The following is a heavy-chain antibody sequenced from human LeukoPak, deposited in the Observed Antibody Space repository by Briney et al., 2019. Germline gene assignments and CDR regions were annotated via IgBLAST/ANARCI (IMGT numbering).Heavy chain of an antibody. CDR2: ISSSSSYI. CDR3: AKDWDSSGYYTDAFHI. V-gene: IGHV3-21*04. J-gene: IGHJ3*02. D-gene: IGHD3-22*01. Sequence: GGSLRLSCAASGFTFSSYSMNWVRQAPGKGLEWVSSISSSSSYIYYADSVKGRFTISRDNAKNSLYLQMNSLRAEDTAVYFCAKDWDSSGYYTDAFHIWGQGTMVTVSS. CDR1: GFTFSSYS.